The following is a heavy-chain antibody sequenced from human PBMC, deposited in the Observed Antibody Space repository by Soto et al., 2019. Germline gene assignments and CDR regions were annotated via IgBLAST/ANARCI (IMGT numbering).Heavy chain of an antibody. CDR1: GFTFSDHY. CDR2: SRNKANSYTT. Sequence: GGSLRLSCAASGFTFSDHYMDWVRQAPGKGLEWVGRSRNKANSYTTQYAASVKGRFTISSDNSRNALYLQMNSLKTEDTAVYYCAREGFGELLLFYGMDVWGQGTTVTVSS. V-gene: IGHV3-72*01. J-gene: IGHJ6*02. D-gene: IGHD3-10*01. CDR3: AREGFGELLLFYGMDV.